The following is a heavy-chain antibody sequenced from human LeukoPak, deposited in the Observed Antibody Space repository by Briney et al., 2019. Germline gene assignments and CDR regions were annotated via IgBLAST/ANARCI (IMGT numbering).Heavy chain of an antibody. V-gene: IGHV3-21*01. CDR1: GFTFSSYY. J-gene: IGHJ4*02. CDR3: ARDLGGYSYGSHFDY. CDR2: ITTSSSYI. Sequence: GGSLRLSCAGSGFTFSSYYMNWVRQAPGKGLEWVSSITTSSSYIYYADSVKGRFTIARDNAKNSLYLQMNSLRAEDTAVYYCARDLGGYSYGSHFDYWGQGTLVTVSS. D-gene: IGHD5-18*01.